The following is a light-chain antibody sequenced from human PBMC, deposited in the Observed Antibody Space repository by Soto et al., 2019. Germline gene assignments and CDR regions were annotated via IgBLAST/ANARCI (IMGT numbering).Light chain of an antibody. CDR1: DNIAKY. J-gene: IGKJ1*01. CDR3: QQSYSAPPWT. CDR2: AAS. V-gene: IGKV1-39*01. Sequence: DIQTTQSPSSLSASVGDRVTITCRTSDNIAKYLNWYQQKPGQVPKLLIVAASRLQSGFPTRFSGSGSGTDFTLTINDLQPEDFATYYCQQSYSAPPWTFVQGTKVDIK.